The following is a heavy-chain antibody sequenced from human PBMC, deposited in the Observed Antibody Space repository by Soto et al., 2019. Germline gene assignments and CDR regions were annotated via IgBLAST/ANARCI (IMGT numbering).Heavy chain of an antibody. D-gene: IGHD3-16*02. CDR1: GFTFSSYA. CDR3: ARSAMITFGGVIGPFDY. CDR2: ISYDGINK. V-gene: IGHV3-30-3*01. Sequence: QVQLVESGGGVVQPGRSLRLSCAASGFTFSSYAMHWVRQAPGKGLEWVAVISYDGINKYYADSVKGRFTISRDNSKNTLYLQMNSLRAEDTAVYYCARSAMITFGGVIGPFDYWGQGTLVTVSS. J-gene: IGHJ4*02.